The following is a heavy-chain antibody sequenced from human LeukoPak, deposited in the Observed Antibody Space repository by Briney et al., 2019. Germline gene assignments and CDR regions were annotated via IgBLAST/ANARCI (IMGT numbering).Heavy chain of an antibody. CDR3: VKATYCSGGSCYSYYFDY. Sequence: GGSLRLSCSASGFTFSSYATHRVRQAPGKGLEYVSAISSNGGSTYYADSVKGRFTISRDNSKNTLYLQMSSLRAEDTAVYYCVKATYCSGGSCYSYYFDYWGQGTLVTVSS. J-gene: IGHJ4*02. CDR1: GFTFSSYA. CDR2: ISSNGGST. D-gene: IGHD2-15*01. V-gene: IGHV3-64D*06.